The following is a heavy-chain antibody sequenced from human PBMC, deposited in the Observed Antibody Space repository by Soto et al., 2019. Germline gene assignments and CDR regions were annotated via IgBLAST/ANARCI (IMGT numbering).Heavy chain of an antibody. Sequence: GGSLRLSCAASGFTFSSYGMHWVRQAPGKGLEWVAVIWYDGSNKYYVDSVKGRFTISRDNSKNTLYLQMNSLRAEDTAVYYCARVIRYYYMDVWGKGTTVTVSS. V-gene: IGHV3-33*01. J-gene: IGHJ6*03. CDR1: GFTFSSYG. CDR2: IWYDGSNK. CDR3: ARVIRYYYMDV.